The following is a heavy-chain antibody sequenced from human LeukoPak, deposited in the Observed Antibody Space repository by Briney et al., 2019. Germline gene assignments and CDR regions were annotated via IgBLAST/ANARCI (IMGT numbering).Heavy chain of an antibody. D-gene: IGHD5-18*01. Sequence: SETLSLTCTVSGDSITSHYWSWIRRTPGRGPEWIGYIYNTGATNYNPSLKNRVTISIDTSKNQFSLKLRSATAADTAVYYCARVEDRYGHVGYWGQGTLVTVSS. V-gene: IGHV4-59*08. CDR3: ARVEDRYGHVGY. CDR2: IYNTGAT. J-gene: IGHJ4*02. CDR1: GDSITSHY.